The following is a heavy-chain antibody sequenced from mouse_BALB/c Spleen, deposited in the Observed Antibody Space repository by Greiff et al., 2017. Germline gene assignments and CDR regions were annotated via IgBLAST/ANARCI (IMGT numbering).Heavy chain of an antibody. CDR3: ARRGLRLPYAMDY. V-gene: IGHV3-2*02. D-gene: IGHD1-2*01. CDR1: GYSITSDYA. CDR2: ISYSGST. J-gene: IGHJ4*01. Sequence: EVHLVESGPGLVKPSQSLSLTCTVTGYSITSDYAWNWIRQFPGNKLEWMGYISYSGSTSYNPSLKSRISITRDTSKNQFFLQLNSVTTEDTATYYCARRGLRLPYAMDYWGQGTSVTVSS.